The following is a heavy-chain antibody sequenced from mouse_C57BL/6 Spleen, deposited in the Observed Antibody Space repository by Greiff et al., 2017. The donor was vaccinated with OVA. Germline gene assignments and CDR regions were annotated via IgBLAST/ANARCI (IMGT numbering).Heavy chain of an antibody. CDR3: ARGPVVARAMDY. V-gene: IGHV5-17*01. J-gene: IGHJ4*01. D-gene: IGHD1-1*01. Sequence: EVQLVESGGGLVKPGGSLKLSCAASGFTFSDYGMHWVRQAPEKGLEWVAYISSGSSTIYYADTVKGRFTISRDNAKNTLFLQLTSLRSEDTAMYYCARGPVVARAMDYWGQGTSVTVSS. CDR1: GFTFSDYG. CDR2: ISSGSSTI.